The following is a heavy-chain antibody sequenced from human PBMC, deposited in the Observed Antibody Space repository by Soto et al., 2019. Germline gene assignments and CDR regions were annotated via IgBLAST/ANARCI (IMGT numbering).Heavy chain of an antibody. V-gene: IGHV4-59*08. CDR2: IYYSGST. Sequence: SETLSLTCTVSGGSIRSYYWSWIRQPPGKGLEWIGYIYYSGSTNYNPSLKSRVTISVDTSKNQFSLKLSSVTAADTAVYYCASVVRYCSGGSCYSDWFDPWGQGTLVTVSS. CDR3: ASVVRYCSGGSCYSDWFDP. D-gene: IGHD2-15*01. CDR1: GGSIRSYY. J-gene: IGHJ5*02.